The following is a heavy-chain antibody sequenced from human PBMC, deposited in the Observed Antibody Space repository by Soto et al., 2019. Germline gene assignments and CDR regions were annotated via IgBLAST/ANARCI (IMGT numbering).Heavy chain of an antibody. Sequence: EVQLVESGGGLVKPGGSLRLSCAASGFTFSSCSMNWVRQAPGKGLEWVSSISSNSTYRYYADSVKGRITISSDNAKNSLYLQMNSLRAEDTAVYYCASPRNWHPRLGMDVWGQGTTVTVSS. CDR2: ISSNSTYR. D-gene: IGHD1-1*01. CDR1: GFTFSSCS. J-gene: IGHJ6*02. CDR3: ASPRNWHPRLGMDV. V-gene: IGHV3-21*01.